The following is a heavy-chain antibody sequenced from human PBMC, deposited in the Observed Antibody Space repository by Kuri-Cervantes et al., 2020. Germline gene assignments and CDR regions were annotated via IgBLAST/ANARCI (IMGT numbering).Heavy chain of an antibody. Sequence: GESLKISCAASGFTFRDYGMQWVRQAPGKGLEWVTFIRYDGSDKYYADSVKGRFTTSRDNSKNTLYLQMNSLKVEDTAVYYCASSYYYGPGGRGSLVTVSS. V-gene: IGHV3-30*02. CDR3: ASSYYYGP. J-gene: IGHJ4*02. CDR2: IRYDGSDK. CDR1: GFTFRDYG. D-gene: IGHD3-10*01.